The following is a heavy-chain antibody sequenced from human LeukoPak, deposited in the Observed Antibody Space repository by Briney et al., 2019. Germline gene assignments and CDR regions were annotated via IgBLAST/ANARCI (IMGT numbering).Heavy chain of an antibody. CDR2: FDPEDGET. CDR3: ATREDYGDSEYFQH. Sequence: ASVTVSCKVSGYTLTELSMHWVRQAPGKGLEWMGGFDPEDGETIYAQKFQGRVTMTEDTSTDTAYMELSSLRSEDTAVYYCATREDYGDSEYFQHWGQGTLVTVSS. V-gene: IGHV1-24*01. D-gene: IGHD4-17*01. J-gene: IGHJ1*01. CDR1: GYTLTELS.